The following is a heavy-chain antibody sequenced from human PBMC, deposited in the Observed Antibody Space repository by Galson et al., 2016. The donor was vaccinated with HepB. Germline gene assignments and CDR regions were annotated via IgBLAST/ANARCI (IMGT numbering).Heavy chain of an antibody. CDR3: ARHPRIELVPNS. CDR2: IFHSGTT. J-gene: IGHJ4*02. D-gene: IGHD3-3*02. Sequence: LSLTCSVSGGSISSSRYYWGWIRQPPGKGLEWIGSIFHSGTTYYSPSLRGRVTMSLDRSKTQFSLNLISVTAADTAIYFCARHPRIELVPNSWVQGTLVTVSS. CDR1: GGSISSSRYY. V-gene: IGHV4-39*07.